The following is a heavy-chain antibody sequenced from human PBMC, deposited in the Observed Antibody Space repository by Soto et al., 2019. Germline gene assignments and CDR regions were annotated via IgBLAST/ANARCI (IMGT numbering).Heavy chain of an antibody. D-gene: IGHD3-16*01. J-gene: IGHJ6*03. CDR3: ASGGLGHYYYSMYV. Sequence: PGGYLRLSCAASGFTFSSYGMHWVRQAPGKGLEWVAVIWYDGSNKYYADSVKGRFTISRDNSKNTLYLQMNSLRAEDTAVYYCASGGLGHYYYSMYVWGKGTTVTVSS. V-gene: IGHV3-33*01. CDR1: GFTFSSYG. CDR2: IWYDGSNK.